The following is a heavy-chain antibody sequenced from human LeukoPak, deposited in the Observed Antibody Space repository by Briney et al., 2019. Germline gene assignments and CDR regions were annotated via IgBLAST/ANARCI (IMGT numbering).Heavy chain of an antibody. D-gene: IGHD4-17*01. CDR2: INQDGTEK. V-gene: IGHV3-7*05. CDR1: EFIFSKYW. J-gene: IGHJ3*02. Sequence: PGGSLRLSCEASEFIFSKYWMGWVRQAPEKGLEWVARINQDGTEKYSVDSVKGRFTISRDNAKNSLYLQINNVKAEDTAVYYCARTSVNSLWDDAFDIWGQGTMVTVSS. CDR3: ARTSVNSLWDDAFDI.